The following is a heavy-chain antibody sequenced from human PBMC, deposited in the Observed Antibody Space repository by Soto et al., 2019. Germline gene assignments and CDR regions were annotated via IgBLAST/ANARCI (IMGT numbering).Heavy chain of an antibody. J-gene: IGHJ4*02. D-gene: IGHD6-13*01. CDR1: GYTFTSYG. Sequence: QVQLVQSGAEVKKPGASVKVSCKASGYTFTSYGISWVRQAPGQGLEWMGWISAYNGNKKYAQKLQGRGTMTTDTSTSRAYMELRSLRSDDTAVYYRARDLVQQLFDYWGQGTLVTVSS. CDR2: ISAYNGNK. CDR3: ARDLVQQLFDY. V-gene: IGHV1-18*01.